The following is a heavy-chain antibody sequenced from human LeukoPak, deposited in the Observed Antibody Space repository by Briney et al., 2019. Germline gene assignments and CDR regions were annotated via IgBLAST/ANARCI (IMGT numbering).Heavy chain of an antibody. CDR1: GFTFSTYA. Sequence: GRSPRLSCAGSGFTFSTYAMHWVRQAPGKGLEWVAVISSDGTKKYYADSVKGRFTISRDNSKDMLYLQMNSLRVDDTAVYYCARDPNSGYDMVWYLDLWGRGTLVTVSS. CDR2: ISSDGTKK. J-gene: IGHJ2*01. D-gene: IGHD5-12*01. CDR3: ARDPNSGYDMVWYLDL. V-gene: IGHV3-30-3*01.